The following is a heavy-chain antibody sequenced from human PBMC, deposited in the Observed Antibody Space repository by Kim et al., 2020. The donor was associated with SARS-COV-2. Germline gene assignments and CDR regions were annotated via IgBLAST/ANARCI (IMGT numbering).Heavy chain of an antibody. CDR3: AGEVVPAAIRGDWFDP. Sequence: SVKVSCKASGGTFSSYAISWVRQAPGQGLEWMGRIIPILGIANYAQKFQGRVTITADKSTSTAYMELSSLRSEDTAVYYCAGEVVPAAIRGDWFDPWGQGTLVTVSS. J-gene: IGHJ5*02. V-gene: IGHV1-69*04. D-gene: IGHD2-2*02. CDR1: GGTFSSYA. CDR2: IIPILGIA.